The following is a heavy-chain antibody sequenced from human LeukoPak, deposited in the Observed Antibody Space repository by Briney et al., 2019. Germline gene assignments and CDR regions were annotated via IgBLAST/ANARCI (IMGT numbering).Heavy chain of an antibody. CDR1: DGSISGHY. Sequence: SETLSLTCAVSDGSISGHYWGWIRQPPGKGLEWIGYIYYSGKTYYSSSLRSRVTISVDTSKNHFSLKLTSVTAADTAVYYCARLLDNDSSGDPDTFDIWGQGTMVTVSS. D-gene: IGHD3-22*01. CDR2: IYYSGKT. J-gene: IGHJ3*02. V-gene: IGHV4-59*11. CDR3: ARLLDNDSSGDPDTFDI.